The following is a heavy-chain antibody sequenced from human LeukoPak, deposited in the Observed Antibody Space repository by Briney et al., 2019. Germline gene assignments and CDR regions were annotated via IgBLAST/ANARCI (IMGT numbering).Heavy chain of an antibody. D-gene: IGHD5-12*01. CDR3: AREIPPYGGYGPWVY. V-gene: IGHV3-9*01. Sequence: PGGSLRLSCAASGFTFDDYAMYWVRQAPGKGLEWVSGISWNSGIIGYADSVKGRFTISRDNAKNFLYLQMNSLRAEDTAVYYCAREIPPYGGYGPWVYWGQGTLVTVSS. J-gene: IGHJ4*02. CDR1: GFTFDDYA. CDR2: ISWNSGII.